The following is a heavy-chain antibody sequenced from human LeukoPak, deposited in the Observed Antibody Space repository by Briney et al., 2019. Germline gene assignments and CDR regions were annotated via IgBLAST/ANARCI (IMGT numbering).Heavy chain of an antibody. Sequence: SETLSLTCTVSGGSISSSSYSWGWIRQPPGKGLEWIGTIYYSGSTYYNPSLKSRVTISVDTSKNQFSLKLSSVTAADTAVYYCARHESFRGGYFDYWGQGTLVTVSS. D-gene: IGHD3-10*01. CDR3: ARHESFRGGYFDY. J-gene: IGHJ4*02. CDR2: IYYSGST. CDR1: GGSISSSSYS. V-gene: IGHV4-39*01.